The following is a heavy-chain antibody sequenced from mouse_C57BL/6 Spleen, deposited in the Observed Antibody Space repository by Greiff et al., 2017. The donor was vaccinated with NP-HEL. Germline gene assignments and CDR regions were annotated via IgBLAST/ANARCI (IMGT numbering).Heavy chain of an antibody. V-gene: IGHV1-81*01. Sequence: VKVVESGAELARPGASVKLSCKASGYTFTSYGISWVKQRTGQGLEWIGEIYPRSGNTYYNEKFKGKATLTADKSSSTAYMELRSLTSEDSAVYFCASQTAQATDFDYWGQGTTLTVSS. CDR2: IYPRSGNT. J-gene: IGHJ2*01. CDR1: GYTFTSYG. D-gene: IGHD3-2*02. CDR3: ASQTAQATDFDY.